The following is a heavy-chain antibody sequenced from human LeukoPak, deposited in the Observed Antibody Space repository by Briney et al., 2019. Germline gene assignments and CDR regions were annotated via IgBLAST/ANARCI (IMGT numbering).Heavy chain of an antibody. Sequence: ASVKVSCKASGYTFTSYYMHWVRQAPGQGLEWMGIINPSGGSTSYAQKFQGRATMTRDTSTSTVYMELSSLRSEDTAVYYCRVRGVLTFDYWGQGTLVTVSS. CDR3: RVRGVLTFDY. V-gene: IGHV1-46*01. D-gene: IGHD3-10*01. J-gene: IGHJ4*02. CDR1: GYTFTSYY. CDR2: INPSGGST.